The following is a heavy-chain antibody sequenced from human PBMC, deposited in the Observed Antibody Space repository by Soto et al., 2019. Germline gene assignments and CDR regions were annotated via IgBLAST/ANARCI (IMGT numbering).Heavy chain of an antibody. J-gene: IGHJ6*02. Sequence: QVQLVESGGGVVQPGRSLRLSCAASGFTFSNYGMHWVRQAPGKGLEWVAVISYDGSNEYHADSVKGRFTISRDNSKNTLYLQMNNLRTEDTAVYYCAKDIALVRGVIIDLDVWGQGTTVTVSS. D-gene: IGHD3-10*01. V-gene: IGHV3-30*18. CDR1: GFTFSNYG. CDR3: AKDIALVRGVIIDLDV. CDR2: ISYDGSNE.